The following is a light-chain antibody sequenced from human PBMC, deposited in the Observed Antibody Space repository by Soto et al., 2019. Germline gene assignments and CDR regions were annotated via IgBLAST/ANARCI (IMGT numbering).Light chain of an antibody. J-gene: IGKJ2*01. Sequence: DIQMTQSPSTLSASVGDRVTITCRASQSISSWLAWYQQKPGKAPKLLIYKASSLESGVPSRFSGSGSGTEFTLTISSLQPDDFATYYCKQYNRYFMYTFGQGTKLEIK. CDR3: KQYNRYFMYT. CDR2: KAS. V-gene: IGKV1-5*03. CDR1: QSISSW.